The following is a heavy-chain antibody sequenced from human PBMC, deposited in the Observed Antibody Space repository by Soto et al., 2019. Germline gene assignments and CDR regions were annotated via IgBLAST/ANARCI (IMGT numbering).Heavy chain of an antibody. CDR2: IYYSGST. CDR3: ARMAYYDFWSGYYDY. V-gene: IGHV4-59*01. CDR1: GGSISSYY. D-gene: IGHD3-3*01. J-gene: IGHJ4*02. Sequence: ASETLSLTCTVSGGSISSYYWSWIRQPPGKGLEWIGYIYYSGSTNYNPSLKSRVTISVDTSKNQFSLKLSSVTAADTAVYYCARMAYYDFWSGYYDYWGQGTLVTVSS.